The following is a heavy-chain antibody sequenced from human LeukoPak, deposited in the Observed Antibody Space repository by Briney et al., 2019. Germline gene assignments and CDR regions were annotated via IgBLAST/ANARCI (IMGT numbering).Heavy chain of an antibody. CDR2: INSRSSSL. CDR3: ARETGSGYGLGY. V-gene: IGHV3-48*01. CDR1: GFTFSSYS. Sequence: GGSLRLSCAASGFTFSSYSMNWVRQAPGKGLEFVSYINSRSSSLHYADSVKGRFTISRDNAKNSLYLQMDSLRAEDTAVYYCARETGSGYGLGYWGQGTLVTVSS. D-gene: IGHD3-22*01. J-gene: IGHJ4*02.